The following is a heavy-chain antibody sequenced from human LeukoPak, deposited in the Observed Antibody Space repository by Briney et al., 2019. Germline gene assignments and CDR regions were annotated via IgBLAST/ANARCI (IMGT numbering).Heavy chain of an antibody. CDR2: MNPNSGNT. V-gene: IGHV1-8*03. J-gene: IGHJ3*02. CDR3: ARVLVTKRFGEPGSSHDAFDI. Sequence: ASVKVSCKASGYTFTSYDINWARQATGQGLEWMGWMNPNSGNTGYAQKFQGRVTITRNTSISTAYMELSSLRSEDTAVYYCARVLVTKRFGEPGSSHDAFDIWGQGTMVTVSS. D-gene: IGHD3-10*01. CDR1: GYTFTSYD.